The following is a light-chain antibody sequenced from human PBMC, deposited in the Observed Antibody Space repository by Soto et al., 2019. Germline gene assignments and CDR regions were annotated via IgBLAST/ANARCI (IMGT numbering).Light chain of an antibody. CDR2: GAS. CDR1: QSVSRSL. CDR3: QRYGSSPPFT. V-gene: IGKV3-20*01. J-gene: IGKJ2*01. Sequence: EIVLTQSPGTLSLSPGERATLSCRASQSVSRSLLAWYQQKPGQAPRLLIYGASTRATGIADRFSGSGSGTDFTLTISRLEPEDFAVYFCQRYGSSPPFTFGQGTKVEI.